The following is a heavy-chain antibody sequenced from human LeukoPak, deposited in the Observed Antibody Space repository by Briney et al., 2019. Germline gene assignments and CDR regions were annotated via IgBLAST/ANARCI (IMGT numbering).Heavy chain of an antibody. D-gene: IGHD5-18*01. J-gene: IGHJ4*02. Sequence: VASVKVSCKASGYTFSDYYMHWVRQAPGQGLEWLGWINPNSGVTSYAQNFQGRVTMTRDTSISTVYMELSSLKSDDTAVYYCARETRNSYNFFGIDFWGQGTLVTVSS. CDR2: INPNSGVT. CDR1: GYTFSDYY. CDR3: ARETRNSYNFFGIDF. V-gene: IGHV1-2*02.